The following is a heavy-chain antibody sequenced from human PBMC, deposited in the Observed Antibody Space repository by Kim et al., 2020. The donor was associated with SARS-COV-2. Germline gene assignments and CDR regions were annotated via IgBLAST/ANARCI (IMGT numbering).Heavy chain of an antibody. CDR2: ISYDGSNK. CDR1: GFTFSSYA. Sequence: GGSLRLSCAASGFTFSSYAMHGVRQAPGKGLEWVAVISYDGSNKYYADSVKGRFTISRDNSKNTLYLQMNSLRAEDTAVYYCARDLPYIVVVPAAIPFD. D-gene: IGHD2-2*01. CDR3: ARDLPYIVVVPAAIPFD. J-gene: IGHJ4*01. V-gene: IGHV3-30*04.